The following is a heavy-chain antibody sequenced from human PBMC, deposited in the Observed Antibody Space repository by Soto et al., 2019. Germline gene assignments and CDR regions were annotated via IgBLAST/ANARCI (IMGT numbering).Heavy chain of an antibody. Sequence: SQTLSLTCAISGDSVSSNSAAWNWIRQSPSRGLEWLGRTYYRSKWYNDYAVSVKSRITINPDTSKSQFSLQLNSVTPEDTAVYYCARDPYYDFWSGYRSYYYYYGMDVWGQGTTVTVSS. CDR2: TYYRSKWYN. D-gene: IGHD3-3*01. J-gene: IGHJ6*02. CDR3: ARDPYYDFWSGYRSYYYYYGMDV. CDR1: GDSVSSNSAA. V-gene: IGHV6-1*01.